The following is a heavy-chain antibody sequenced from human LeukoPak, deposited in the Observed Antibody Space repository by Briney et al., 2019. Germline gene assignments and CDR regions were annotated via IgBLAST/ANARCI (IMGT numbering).Heavy chain of an antibody. CDR3: ARRDYLDHFYYIDV. CDR1: GDSISGSY. Sequence: SETLSLTCAVSGDSISGSYWSWIRQPPGKGLEWIGFRSYSGTTSYNPSLKGRLSISGDTSRNQFSLKLDSVTAADTAVYYCARRDYLDHFYYIDVWDKGNTVTVSS. D-gene: IGHD2/OR15-2a*01. CDR2: RSYSGTT. J-gene: IGHJ6*03. V-gene: IGHV4-59*08.